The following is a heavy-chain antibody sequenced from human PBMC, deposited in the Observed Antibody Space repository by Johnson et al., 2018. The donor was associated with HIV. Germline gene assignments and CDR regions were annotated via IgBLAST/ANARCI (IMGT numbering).Heavy chain of an antibody. D-gene: IGHD3-3*01. CDR3: ARGRGLQFLEWPTGLWSAFDI. CDR1: GVTISSFG. Sequence: QVQLVESGGGLVQPGGSLRLSCAASGVTISSFGMHWVRQAPGKGLEWVAFIRFDGSDEYYSNSVKGRFTISRDNSKNTLYLQMNSLRPEDTAVYYCARGRGLQFLEWPTGLWSAFDIWGQGTMVTVSS. V-gene: IGHV3-30*02. CDR2: IRFDGSDE. J-gene: IGHJ3*02.